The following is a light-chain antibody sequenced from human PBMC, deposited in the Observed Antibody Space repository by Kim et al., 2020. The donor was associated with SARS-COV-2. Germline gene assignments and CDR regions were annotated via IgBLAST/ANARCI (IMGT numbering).Light chain of an antibody. CDR3: LQHSTYPIT. J-gene: IGKJ5*01. CDR1: QDIRND. V-gene: IGKV1-17*01. Sequence: ASVGDRVTRTCRASQDIRNDLGWYQQNPGRAPKRLSYGASSLQSGVPSRFSGSGSGTEFTLTISSVQPEDFATYFCLQHSTYPITFGQGTRLEIK. CDR2: GAS.